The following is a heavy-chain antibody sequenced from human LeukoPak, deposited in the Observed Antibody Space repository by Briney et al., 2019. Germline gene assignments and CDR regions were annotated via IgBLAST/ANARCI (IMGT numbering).Heavy chain of an antibody. CDR3: ARATRGYDTGRDLDY. V-gene: IGHV1-46*02. CDR2: IYPSGENK. D-gene: IGHD3-10*01. CDR1: GYSFYNFC. J-gene: IGHJ4*02. Sequence: GTSVKVSCKASGYSFYNFCMHWVRQAPGQGLGRVGVIYPSGENKRYAQKFEGRVTLSRDMYTSTVHMELSSLRSEDTAVYYCARATRGYDTGRDLDYWGQGTLVTVSS.